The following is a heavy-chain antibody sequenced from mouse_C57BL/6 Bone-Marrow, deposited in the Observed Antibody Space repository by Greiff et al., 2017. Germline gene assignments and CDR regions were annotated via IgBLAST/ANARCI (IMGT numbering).Heavy chain of an antibody. CDR1: GYTFTDYY. Sequence: EVQLQQSGPVLVKPGASVKMSCKASGYTFTDYYMNWVKQSHGKSLEWIGVIHPYNGGTSYNQKFKGKATLTVDKSSSTAYMALNSLTCEDTAVYYCARRGGNYPYYYAMDYWGQGTSVTVSA. CDR3: ARRGGNYPYYYAMDY. J-gene: IGHJ4*01. D-gene: IGHD2-1*01. V-gene: IGHV1-19*01. CDR2: IHPYNGGT.